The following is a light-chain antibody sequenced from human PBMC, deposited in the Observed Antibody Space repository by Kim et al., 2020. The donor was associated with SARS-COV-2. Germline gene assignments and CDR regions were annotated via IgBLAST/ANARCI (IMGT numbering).Light chain of an antibody. V-gene: IGLV3-19*01. Sequence: VALGQTVRITCQGDGIRRYYATWYQQKPGQAPIRFIYVKNNLPTGIPDRVSGSSSGNTASLTITGTQAGDEADYYCDSRDSNDNVVFGGGTQLTVL. J-gene: IGLJ2*01. CDR2: VKN. CDR1: GIRRYY. CDR3: DSRDSNDNVV.